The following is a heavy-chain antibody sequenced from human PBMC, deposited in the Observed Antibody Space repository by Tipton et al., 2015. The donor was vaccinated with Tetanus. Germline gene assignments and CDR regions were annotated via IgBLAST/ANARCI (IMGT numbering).Heavy chain of an antibody. Sequence: SLRLSCAASGVTVSGNYMSWVRQAPGKGLEWVSVIYTGGSADYTDSAKGRFTISRDNAKNTLYLQMNSLRVEDTAVYFCARGAFGSNSPNDYWGQGTLVTVSS. D-gene: IGHD2-2*01. CDR1: GVTVSGNY. CDR2: IYTGGSA. CDR3: ARGAFGSNSPNDY. J-gene: IGHJ4*02. V-gene: IGHV3-66*01.